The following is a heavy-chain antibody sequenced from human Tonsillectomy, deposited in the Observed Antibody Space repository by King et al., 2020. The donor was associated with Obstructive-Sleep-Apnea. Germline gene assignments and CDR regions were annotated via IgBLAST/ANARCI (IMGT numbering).Heavy chain of an antibody. D-gene: IGHD3-9*01. CDR2: ISWNSGSI. CDR3: AKTLYDILTGSLDY. CDR1: GFTFDDYA. J-gene: IGHJ4*02. V-gene: IGHV3-9*01. Sequence: VQLVESGGGLVQPGRSLRLSCAASGFTFDDYAMHWVRQAPGKGLEWVSGISWNSGSIGYADSVKGRFTISSDNAKNSLYLQMNSLRAEDTALYYCAKTLYDILTGSLDYWGQGTLVTVSS.